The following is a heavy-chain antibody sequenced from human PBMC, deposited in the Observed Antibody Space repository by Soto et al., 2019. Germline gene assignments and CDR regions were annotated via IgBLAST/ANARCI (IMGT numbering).Heavy chain of an antibody. V-gene: IGHV3-21*01. Sequence: EVQLVESGGGLVKPGGSLRLSCAASGFTFSNYNINWVRQAPGKGLEWVSSISGSSNFIYYADSVKGRFTISRDNAKNSLYLQMNSLRVEDTAVYYCATPMALPGSDYWGQGTLVTVSS. CDR2: ISGSSNFI. J-gene: IGHJ4*02. CDR1: GFTFSNYN. CDR3: ATPMALPGSDY. D-gene: IGHD3-10*01.